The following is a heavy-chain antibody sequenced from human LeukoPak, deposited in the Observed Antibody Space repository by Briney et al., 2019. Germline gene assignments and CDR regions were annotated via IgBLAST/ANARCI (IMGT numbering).Heavy chain of an antibody. D-gene: IGHD6-19*01. CDR2: INHSGST. CDR3: ARDSGWDSSGGPRDY. CDR1: GGSFSDYY. V-gene: IGHV4-34*01. Sequence: SETLSLTYAVYGGSFSDYYWSWIRQPPGKGLEWIGEINHSGSTNYNPSLKSRVTISVDTSKNQFSLKLSSVTAADTAVYYCARDSGWDSSGGPRDYWGQGTLVTVSS. J-gene: IGHJ4*02.